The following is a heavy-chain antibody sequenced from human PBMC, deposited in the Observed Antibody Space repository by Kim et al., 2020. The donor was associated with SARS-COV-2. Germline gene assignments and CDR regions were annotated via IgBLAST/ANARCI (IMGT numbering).Heavy chain of an antibody. J-gene: IGHJ4*02. V-gene: IGHV6-1*01. CDR3: ARDRCSSTSCYPQKIDY. Sequence: VKSRITINPDTSKNQFSLQLNSVTPEDTAVYYCARDRCSSTSCYPQKIDYWGQGTLVTVSS. D-gene: IGHD2-2*01.